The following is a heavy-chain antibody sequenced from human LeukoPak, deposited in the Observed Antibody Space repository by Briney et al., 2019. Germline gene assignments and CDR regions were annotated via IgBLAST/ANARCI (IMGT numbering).Heavy chain of an antibody. CDR1: GFTFGTDW. CDR3: ARDVGWSLDY. J-gene: IGHJ4*02. CDR2: IKGDESAR. D-gene: IGHD6-19*01. Sequence: GGSLRLSCAASGFTFGTDWMGWVRQAPGKGLEWVANIKGDESARHQADSVKGRFTISRDNAQNSVYLQMSSLRGEDTDVYYCARDVGWSLDYWGQGTLVTVSS. V-gene: IGHV3-7*01.